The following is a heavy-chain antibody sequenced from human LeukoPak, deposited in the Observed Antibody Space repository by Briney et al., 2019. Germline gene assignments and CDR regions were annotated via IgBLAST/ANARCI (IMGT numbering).Heavy chain of an antibody. CDR1: GFSFSSYA. CDR3: AKELYSSPYCYFDS. J-gene: IGHJ4*02. CDR2: MSVSGGNT. V-gene: IGHV3-23*01. Sequence: GGSLRLSCAASGFSFSSYAMGWVRQAAGGGLEWVSTMSVSGGNTYYADSVKGRFTVSRDNSKNTLYLQMNSLRAEDTAVYYCAKELYSSPYCYFDSWGQGTLVTVSS. D-gene: IGHD6-13*01.